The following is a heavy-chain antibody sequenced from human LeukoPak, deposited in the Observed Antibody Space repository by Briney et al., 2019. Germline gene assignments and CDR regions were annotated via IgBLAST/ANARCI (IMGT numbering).Heavy chain of an antibody. J-gene: IGHJ4*02. CDR2: MDRHTDI. CDR1: GFTFSNFG. CDR3: VGDPTTNRYQYFEY. V-gene: IGHV3-21*01. Sequence: GGSLRLSCTASGFTFSNFGVNWVGQAPGKGLEWVSCMDRHTDIYYANSVRGRFTISRDNAKNSVFLQMDRLTVEDTAVYYCVGDPTTNRYQYFEYWGQGALVTVSS. D-gene: IGHD2-8*01.